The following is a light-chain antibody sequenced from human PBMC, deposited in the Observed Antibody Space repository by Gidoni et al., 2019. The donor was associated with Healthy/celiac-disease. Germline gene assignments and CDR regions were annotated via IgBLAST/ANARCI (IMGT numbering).Light chain of an antibody. CDR1: QSISSW. Sequence: DIQMTQYPSTLSASVGDRVTITCRASQSISSWLAWYQQKPGKAPKLLIYDASSLESGVPSRFSGSGSWTEFTLTISSLQPDDLATYYCQQYNSYSPVVTFGQGTKVEIK. CDR3: QQYNSYSPVVT. V-gene: IGKV1-5*01. J-gene: IGKJ1*01. CDR2: DAS.